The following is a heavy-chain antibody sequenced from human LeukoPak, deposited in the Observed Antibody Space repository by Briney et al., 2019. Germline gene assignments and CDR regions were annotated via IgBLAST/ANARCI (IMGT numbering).Heavy chain of an antibody. CDR3: ARDYGDYKNWFDP. CDR2: INPNSGGT. Sequence: ASVKVSCKASGYTLTGYYMHWVRQAPGQGLEWMGWINPNSGGTNYAQKFQGRVTMTRDTSISTAYMELSRLRSDDTAVYYCARDYGDYKNWFDPWGQGTLVTVSS. J-gene: IGHJ5*02. V-gene: IGHV1-2*02. CDR1: GYTLTGYY. D-gene: IGHD4-17*01.